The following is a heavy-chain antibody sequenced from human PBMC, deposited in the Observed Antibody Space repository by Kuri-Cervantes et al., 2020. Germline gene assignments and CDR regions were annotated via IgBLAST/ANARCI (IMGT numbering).Heavy chain of an antibody. D-gene: IGHD2-21*02. CDR3: AQGATYCGGDCYLDYFDY. J-gene: IGHJ4*02. V-gene: IGHV4-38-2*01. CDR1: AYSISSGYY. Sequence: SETLSLTCGVSAYSISSGYYWGWIRQPPGKGLEWIGSIYHSGSTYYNPSLKSRVTVSIDTSKNQFSLKLSSVTAADTAVYYCAQGATYCGGDCYLDYFDYWGQGTLVTVSS. CDR2: IYHSGST.